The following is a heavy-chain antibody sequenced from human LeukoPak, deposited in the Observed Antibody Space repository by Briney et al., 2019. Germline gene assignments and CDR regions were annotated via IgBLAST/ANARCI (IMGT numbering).Heavy chain of an antibody. J-gene: IGHJ4*02. Sequence: GGSLRLSCAASGFTFSSYSMNWVRQAPGKGLEWVSSISSSSSYIYYADSVKGRFTISRDNAKNSLYLQMNSLRAEDTAVYYCARALWFGETFPAYWGQGTLVTVSS. D-gene: IGHD3-10*01. CDR3: ARALWFGETFPAY. CDR2: ISSSSSYI. CDR1: GFTFSSYS. V-gene: IGHV3-21*01.